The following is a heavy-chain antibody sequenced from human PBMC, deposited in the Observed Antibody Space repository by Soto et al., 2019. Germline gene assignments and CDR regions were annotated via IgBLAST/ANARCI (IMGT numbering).Heavy chain of an antibody. CDR1: GYTFTGYY. CDR2: INPNSGGT. D-gene: IGHD3-22*01. J-gene: IGHJ3*02. CDR3: ARDRGTVHYYDSSGFYLFVDAFDI. Sequence: DSVKVSCNASGYTFTGYYMHWVRQAPGQGLEWMGWINPNSGGTNYAQKFQGRVTMTRDTSISTAYMELSRLRSDDTAVYYCARDRGTVHYYDSSGFYLFVDAFDIWGQGKRGTVSS. V-gene: IGHV1-2*02.